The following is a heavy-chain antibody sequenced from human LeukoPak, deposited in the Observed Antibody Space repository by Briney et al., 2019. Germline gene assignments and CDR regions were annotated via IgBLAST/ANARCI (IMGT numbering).Heavy chain of an antibody. J-gene: IGHJ4*02. D-gene: IGHD3-16*02. CDR2: IYYSGST. CDR1: GGSISSHY. Sequence: PSETLSLTCTVSGGSISSHYWSWIRQPPGKGLEWIGYIYYSGSTNYNPSLKSRVTISVDTSKNQFSLKLSSVTAADTAVYYCARGSYVWGSYRHLAFDHWGQGTLVTVSS. V-gene: IGHV4-59*11. CDR3: ARGSYVWGSYRHLAFDH.